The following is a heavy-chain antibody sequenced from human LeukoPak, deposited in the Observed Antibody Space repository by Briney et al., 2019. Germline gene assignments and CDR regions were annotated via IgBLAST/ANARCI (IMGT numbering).Heavy chain of an antibody. CDR2: IYDSGST. D-gene: IGHD3-22*01. J-gene: IGHJ4*02. CDR1: GGSIRSSYYY. Sequence: TSSETLSLTCTVSGGSIRSSYYYWGWIRQPPGKGLEWIGSIYDSGSTYYNPSLKSRVTISVDTSKNQFSLKLNSVTAADTAVYYCAGVTRDSSGYYPFDYWGQGTLVTVSS. CDR3: AGVTRDSSGYYPFDY. V-gene: IGHV4-39*01.